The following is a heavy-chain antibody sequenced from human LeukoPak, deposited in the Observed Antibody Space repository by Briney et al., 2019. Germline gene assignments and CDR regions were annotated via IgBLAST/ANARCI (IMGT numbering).Heavy chain of an antibody. CDR2: IYYSGST. Sequence: SETLSLTCTVSGGSISSYYWSWIRQPPGKGLEWIGYIYYSGSTNYNPSLKSRVTISVDTSKNQFSLQLRSVTAADTAVYYCARDLGKLRFDPWGQGTLVTVSS. J-gene: IGHJ5*02. V-gene: IGHV4-59*12. CDR1: GGSISSYY. CDR3: ARDLGKLRFDP. D-gene: IGHD3-16*01.